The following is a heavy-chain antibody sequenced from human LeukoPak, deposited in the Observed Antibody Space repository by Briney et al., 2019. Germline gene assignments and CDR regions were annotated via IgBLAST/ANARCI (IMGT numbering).Heavy chain of an antibody. CDR3: AKSRGDTYYDFWSGYDHIDY. J-gene: IGHJ4*02. V-gene: IGHV3-21*01. CDR2: ISSSSSTM. CDR1: GFTFSIST. D-gene: IGHD3-3*01. Sequence: GGSLRLSCAASGFTFSISTMNWVRQAPGKGLEWVSSISSSSSTMHYADSVKGRLTISRDNAKNSLYLQINSLRAEDTAVYYCAKSRGDTYYDFWSGYDHIDYWGQGTLVTVSS.